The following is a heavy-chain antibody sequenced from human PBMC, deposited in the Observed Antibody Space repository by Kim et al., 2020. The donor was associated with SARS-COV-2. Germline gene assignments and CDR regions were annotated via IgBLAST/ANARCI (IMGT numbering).Heavy chain of an antibody. D-gene: IGHD6-19*01. CDR3: ARLSVAGVFDY. CDR2: IYYSGST. J-gene: IGHJ4*02. Sequence: SETLSLTCTVSGGSISSSSYYWGWIRQPPGKGLEWIGSIYYSGSTYYNPSLKSRVTISVDTSKNQFSLKLSSVTAADTAVYYCARLSVAGVFDYWGQGTL. CDR1: GGSISSSSYY. V-gene: IGHV4-39*01.